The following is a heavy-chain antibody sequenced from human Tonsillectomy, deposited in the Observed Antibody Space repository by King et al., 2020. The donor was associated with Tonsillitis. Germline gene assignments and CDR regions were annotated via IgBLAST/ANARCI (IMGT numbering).Heavy chain of an antibody. CDR1: GFIFSYYN. V-gene: IGHV3-21*01. CDR2: IXSSGTKT. Sequence: QLVESGGGLVKPGGSLRLSCAASGFIFSYYNMNWVRQAPGKXLEWVSSIXSSGTKTYYAESVXGLXTIXXANAKNSLYLQMNSLRAEDTAVYYCARXGXXXXXDYXAFDXWGXXXXVTVSP. J-gene: IGHJ4*02. D-gene: IGHD4-11*01. CDR3: ARXGXXXXXDYXAFDX.